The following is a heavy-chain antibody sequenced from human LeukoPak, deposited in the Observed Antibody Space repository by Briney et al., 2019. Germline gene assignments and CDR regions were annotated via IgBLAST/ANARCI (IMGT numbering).Heavy chain of an antibody. D-gene: IGHD6-25*01. CDR1: GGSISSGGYY. J-gene: IGHJ5*02. CDR2: IYYSGST. CDR3: ARRGSIAAGYWFDP. Sequence: SQTLSLTCTVSGGSISSGGYYWSWIRQPPGKGLEWIGSIYYSGSTYYNPSLKSRVTISVDTSKNQFSLKLSSVTAADTAVYYCARRGSIAAGYWFDPWGQGTLVTVS. V-gene: IGHV4-39*01.